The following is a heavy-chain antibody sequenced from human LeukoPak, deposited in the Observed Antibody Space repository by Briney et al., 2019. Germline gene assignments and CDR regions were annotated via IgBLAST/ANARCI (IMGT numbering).Heavy chain of an antibody. Sequence: SGGSLRLSCAASGFTFSSYDMHWVRQTTGKGLEWVSAIGTAGDTYYPGSVKGRFTISRENAKNSLYLQMNSLRAGDTAVYYCARGDSSGYQRNTKFDYWGQGTLATVSS. CDR2: IGTAGDT. D-gene: IGHD3-22*01. CDR3: ARGDSSGYQRNTKFDY. V-gene: IGHV3-13*01. CDR1: GFTFSSYD. J-gene: IGHJ4*02.